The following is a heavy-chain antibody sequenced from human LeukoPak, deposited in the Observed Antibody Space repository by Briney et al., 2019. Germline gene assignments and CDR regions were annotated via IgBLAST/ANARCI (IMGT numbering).Heavy chain of an antibody. Sequence: SETLSLTCTVSGGSIDSYYWGWIRQPPGKGLEWIGYIYYSGSTNYNPSLKSRVTISVDTSKNQFSLKLSSVTAADTALYYCARYLTRAYSFDPWGQGTLVTVSS. V-gene: IGHV4-59*01. CDR2: IYYSGST. CDR1: GGSIDSYY. J-gene: IGHJ5*02. CDR3: ARYLTRAYSFDP.